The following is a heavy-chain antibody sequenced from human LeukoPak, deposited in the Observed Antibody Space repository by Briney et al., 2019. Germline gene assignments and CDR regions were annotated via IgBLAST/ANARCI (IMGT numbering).Heavy chain of an antibody. CDR1: GGSISSGGYS. CDR2: IYHSGST. CDR3: ARGAGSGSYLDNEPEFDY. V-gene: IGHV4-30-2*01. J-gene: IGHJ4*02. Sequence: SQTLSLTCAVSGGSISSGGYSWSWIRQPPGKGLEWIGYIYHSGSTYYNPSLKSRVTISVDRSKNQFSLKLSSVTAADTAVYYCARGAGSGSYLDNEPEFDYWGQGTLVTVSS. D-gene: IGHD1-26*01.